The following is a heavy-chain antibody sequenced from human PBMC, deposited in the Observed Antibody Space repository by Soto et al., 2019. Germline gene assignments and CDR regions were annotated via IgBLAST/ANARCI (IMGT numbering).Heavy chain of an antibody. V-gene: IGHV1-18*04. CDR2: ISAYNGDT. D-gene: IGHD4-17*01. CDR1: GYSFTTHG. Sequence: ASVKVSCKASGYSFTTHGISWVRRAPGHGLEWMVWISAYNGDTHYVQRFQGRLTMTTDTSTSTAYTELRSLTSDDTAVYYCARDPPFSGILRGTPLMDVWGQGTTGTVSS. J-gene: IGHJ6*02. CDR3: ARDPPFSGILRGTPLMDV.